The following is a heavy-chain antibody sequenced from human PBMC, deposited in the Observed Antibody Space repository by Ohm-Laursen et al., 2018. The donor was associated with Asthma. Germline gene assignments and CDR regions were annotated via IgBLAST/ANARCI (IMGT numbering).Heavy chain of an antibody. CDR3: ARETTIFGVVMGSAGGWFDP. D-gene: IGHD3-3*01. V-gene: IGHV1-69*17. J-gene: IGHJ5*02. CDR2: IIPIFGIA. CDR1: GGTFSSYA. Sequence: SSVKVSCKASGGTFSSYAISWVRQAPGQGLEWMGGIIPIFGIANYAQKFQGRVTITADKSTSTAYMELSSLRSEDTAVYYCARETTIFGVVMGSAGGWFDPWGQGTLVTVSS.